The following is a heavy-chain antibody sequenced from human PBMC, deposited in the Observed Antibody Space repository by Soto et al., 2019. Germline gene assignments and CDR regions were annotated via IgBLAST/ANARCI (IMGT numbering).Heavy chain of an antibody. J-gene: IGHJ4*02. CDR2: IVVGSGNT. CDR1: GFTFTSSA. V-gene: IGHV1-58*01. D-gene: IGHD6-19*01. Sequence: SVKVSCKASGFTFTSSAVQWVRQARGQRLEWIGWIVVGSGNTNYAQKFQERVTITRDMSTRTAYMELSSLRSEDTAVYYCAAVPVWLDLYYFDYWGQGTLVTVSS. CDR3: AAVPVWLDLYYFDY.